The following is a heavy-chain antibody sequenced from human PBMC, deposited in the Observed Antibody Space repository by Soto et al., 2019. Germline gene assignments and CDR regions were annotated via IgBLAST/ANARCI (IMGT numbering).Heavy chain of an antibody. V-gene: IGHV1-3*01. CDR2: INAGNGNT. CDR3: ARVTDYLDTIGYSREYFQH. CDR1: GYTFTSAA. Sequence: ASVKVSCKASGYTFTSAAMHWLRQAAGQRSEWMGWINAGNGNTKYSQKFQGRVTITRDISASTVYMEMSSLRSEDTAVYFCARVTDYLDTIGYSREYFQHWGQGTPVTVSS. D-gene: IGHD3-22*01. J-gene: IGHJ1*01.